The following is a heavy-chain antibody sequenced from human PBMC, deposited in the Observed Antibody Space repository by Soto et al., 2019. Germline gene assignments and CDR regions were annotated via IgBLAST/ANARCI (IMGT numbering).Heavy chain of an antibody. Sequence: QVQLVHSGAEVRKPGSSVKVSCKASGGTFSNHTISWVRQAPGQGLEWMGRIIPILNIANYAQKFEGSVTITADKSTSTAYMELSSLRSEDTAVYYCARVAEMGTVTNCFYYYMDVRGKGTTVTVSS. CDR1: GGTFSNHT. V-gene: IGHV1-69*02. J-gene: IGHJ6*03. CDR3: ARVAEMGTVTNCFYYYMDV. CDR2: IIPILNIA. D-gene: IGHD4-17*01.